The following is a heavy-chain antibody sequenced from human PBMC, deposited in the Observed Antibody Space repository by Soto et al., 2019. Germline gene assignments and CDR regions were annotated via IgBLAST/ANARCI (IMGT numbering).Heavy chain of an antibody. CDR2: IYYSGST. J-gene: IGHJ4*02. CDR3: ARESFESGLGELSLYRTDTNHFDY. Sequence: SETLSLTCTVSGGSISSGGYYWSWIRQHPGKGLEWIGYIYYSGSTYYNPSLKSRVTISVDTSKNQFSLKLSSVTAADTAVYYCARESFESGLGELSLYRTDTNHFDYWGQGTLVTVSS. CDR1: GGSISSGGYY. V-gene: IGHV4-31*03. D-gene: IGHD3-16*02.